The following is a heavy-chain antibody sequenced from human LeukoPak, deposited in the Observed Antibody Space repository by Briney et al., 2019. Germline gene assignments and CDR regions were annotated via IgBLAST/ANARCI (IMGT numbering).Heavy chain of an antibody. V-gene: IGHV5-51*01. Sequence: GESLKISCKGSGYLFTSYWIGWVRPMPGKGLEWVGIIYSGDSDTRYSPSFQGQVTISADKSISTAYLQWSSLKASDTAMYYCAMGYCSGGSCAGRYYYYGMDVWGKGTTVTVSS. D-gene: IGHD2-15*01. J-gene: IGHJ6*04. CDR1: GYLFTSYW. CDR2: IYSGDSDT. CDR3: AMGYCSGGSCAGRYYYYGMDV.